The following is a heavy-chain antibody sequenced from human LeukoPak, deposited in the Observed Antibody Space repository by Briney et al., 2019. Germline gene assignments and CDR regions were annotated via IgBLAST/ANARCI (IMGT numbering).Heavy chain of an antibody. J-gene: IGHJ6*03. V-gene: IGHV3-23*01. CDR2: ISSSGGST. CDR3: AKAGSGYYYYGSGSFYKDYYYMDV. CDR1: GFNFSSYA. Sequence: GGSLRLSCAASGFNFSSYAMSWVRQAPGKGLEWVSTISSSGGSTYYADSVKGRFTISRDNSKNTLYLQMNSLRAEDTAVYYCAKAGSGYYYYGSGSFYKDYYYMDVWGKGTTVTVSS. D-gene: IGHD3-10*01.